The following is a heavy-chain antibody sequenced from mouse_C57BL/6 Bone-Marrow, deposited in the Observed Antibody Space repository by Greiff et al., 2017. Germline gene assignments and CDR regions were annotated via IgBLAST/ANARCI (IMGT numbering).Heavy chain of an antibody. J-gene: IGHJ2*01. D-gene: IGHD1-1*01. CDR2: ISSGSSTI. V-gene: IGHV5-17*01. Sequence: EVHLVESEGGLVKPGGSLKLSCAASGFTFSDYGMHWVRQAPEKGLEWVAYISSGSSTIYYADTVKGRFTISRDNAKNTLFLQMTSLRSEDTAMYYCATDYGSNYFDYWGQGTTLTVSS. CDR1: GFTFSDYG. CDR3: ATDYGSNYFDY.